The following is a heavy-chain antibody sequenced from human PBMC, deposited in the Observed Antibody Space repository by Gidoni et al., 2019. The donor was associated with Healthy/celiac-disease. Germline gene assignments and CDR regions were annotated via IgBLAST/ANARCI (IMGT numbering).Heavy chain of an antibody. CDR3: AREELDVWGSYRTGFDY. CDR2: ISAYNGNT. D-gene: IGHD3-16*02. Sequence: QVQLVQSGAEVKKPGASVKVSCKASGYTFTSYGSSWVRQAPGQGLEWMGWISAYNGNTNYAQKLQGRVTMTTDTSTSTAYMELRSLRSDDTAVYYCAREELDVWGSYRTGFDYWGQGTLVTVSS. V-gene: IGHV1-18*04. J-gene: IGHJ4*02. CDR1: GYTFTSYG.